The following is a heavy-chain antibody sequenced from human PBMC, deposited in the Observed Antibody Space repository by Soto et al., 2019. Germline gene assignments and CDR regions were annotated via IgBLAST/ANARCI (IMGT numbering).Heavy chain of an antibody. D-gene: IGHD2-8*01. V-gene: IGHV3-15*01. J-gene: IGHJ3*02. Sequence: GGSLRLSCATSGFTFSNAWMAWVRQAPGKGLEWVGRIKSIADGGTTNYAAPVKGRFSISRHDSENTLYLQMNSLRVEDTGIYYCHTPHGRNAFDIWGQGTVVT. CDR1: GFTFSNAW. CDR2: IKSIADGGTT. CDR3: HTPHGRNAFDI.